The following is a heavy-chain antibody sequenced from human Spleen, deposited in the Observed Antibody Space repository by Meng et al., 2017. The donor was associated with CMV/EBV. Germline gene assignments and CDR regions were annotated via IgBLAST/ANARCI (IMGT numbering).Heavy chain of an antibody. D-gene: IGHD1-1*01. CDR1: GDSINSSNYY. CDR3: ARDYNWNGWFDP. Sequence: SETLSLTCTVSGDSINSSNYYWGWIRQPPGKGLEWIGRIYYSGSNYYNPSLKSRVTISVDTSKNQFSLKLSSVTAADTAVYYCARDYNWNGWFDPWGQGTLVTVSS. J-gene: IGHJ5*02. CDR2: IYYSGSN. V-gene: IGHV4-39*07.